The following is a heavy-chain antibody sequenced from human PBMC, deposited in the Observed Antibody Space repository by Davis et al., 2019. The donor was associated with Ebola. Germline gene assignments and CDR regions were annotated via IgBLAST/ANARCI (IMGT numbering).Heavy chain of an antibody. CDR1: GFTFSDFA. Sequence: GESLKISCAASGFTFSDFAMHWVRRIPGNGLEWVSVIAYDGSVKYYADSVRGRFTISRDKSNNTLYLEMNSLRVDDTAVYYCATTQWLREFDNWGQGTLVTVSS. J-gene: IGHJ4*02. CDR2: IAYDGSVK. D-gene: IGHD6-19*01. CDR3: ATTQWLREFDN. V-gene: IGHV3-30*14.